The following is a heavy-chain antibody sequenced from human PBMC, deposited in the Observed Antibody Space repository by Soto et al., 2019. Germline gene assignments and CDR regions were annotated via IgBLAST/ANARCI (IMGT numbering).Heavy chain of an antibody. V-gene: IGHV1-69*13. D-gene: IGHD3-16*01. Sequence: WASVKVSCKASGGTLSAYGISWLRQAPGQGLEWMGGIIPIFGTPTYAQKSQGRVTFTADESTSTVYMELNSLKSDDTALYYCAREKFTAAWGAFHIWGQGTMVTVSS. CDR1: GGTLSAYG. CDR3: AREKFTAAWGAFHI. CDR2: IIPIFGTP. J-gene: IGHJ3*02.